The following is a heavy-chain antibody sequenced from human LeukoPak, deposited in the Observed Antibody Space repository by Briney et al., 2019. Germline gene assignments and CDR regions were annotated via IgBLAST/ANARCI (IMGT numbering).Heavy chain of an antibody. D-gene: IGHD4-17*01. CDR3: ARDLGDPSDY. CDR1: GFTLSSNA. V-gene: IGHV3-21*01. CDR2: ISSSSSYI. Sequence: GGSLRLSCVASGFTLSSNAMSWVRQAPGKGLEWVSSISSSSSYIYYADSVKGRFTISRDNAKNSLYLQMNSLRAEDTAVYYCARDLGDPSDYWGQGTLVTVSS. J-gene: IGHJ4*02.